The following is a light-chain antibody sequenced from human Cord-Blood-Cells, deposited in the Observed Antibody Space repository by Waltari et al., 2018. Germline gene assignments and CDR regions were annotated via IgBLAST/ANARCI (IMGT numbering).Light chain of an antibody. V-gene: IGLV5-45*01. J-gene: IGLJ3*02. Sequence: QAVLTQPASLSASPGASASLPCTFRRGLNGGTSRLYCYQQKPVSPPPYLLRYKSHSDKQQGSGVPSRFSGSKDASANAGILLISGLQSEDDADYYCMIWHSSAWVFGGGTKLTVL. CDR2: YKSHSDK. CDR3: MIWHSSAWV. CDR1: RGLNGGTSR.